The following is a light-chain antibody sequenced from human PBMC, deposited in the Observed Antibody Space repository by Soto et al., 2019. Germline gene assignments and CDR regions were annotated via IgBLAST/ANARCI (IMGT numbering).Light chain of an antibody. J-gene: IGKJ2*01. V-gene: IGKV3-20*01. CDR2: AAA. Sequence: EIVLPPSPDTLSLSPGERATLSCRASQIVNTNDLAWYQHKPGQAPRLLIYAAASRPGSIPVKISGSGSGTDFTFTINGLEPEYFAVYYCQQYDRSPYTFGQGTKLEI. CDR1: QIVNTND. CDR3: QQYDRSPYT.